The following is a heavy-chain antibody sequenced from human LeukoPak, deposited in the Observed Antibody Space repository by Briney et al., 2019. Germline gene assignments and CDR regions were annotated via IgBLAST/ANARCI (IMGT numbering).Heavy chain of an antibody. D-gene: IGHD3-3*01. Sequence: PGGSLRLSCAASGFTFSDYYMSWIRQAPGKGLEWVSYISSSGSTIYYADSVKGRFTISRDNAKNSLYLQMNSLRAEDTAVYYCAKDREYYDFWSGQYYFDYWGQGTLVTVSS. CDR1: GFTFSDYY. J-gene: IGHJ4*02. CDR2: ISSSGSTI. CDR3: AKDREYYDFWSGQYYFDY. V-gene: IGHV3-11*01.